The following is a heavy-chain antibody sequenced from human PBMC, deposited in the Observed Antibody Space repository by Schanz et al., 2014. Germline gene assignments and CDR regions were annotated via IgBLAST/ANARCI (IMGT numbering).Heavy chain of an antibody. D-gene: IGHD3-10*02. Sequence: EVQLVESGGGLVQPGGSLRLSCAASGFTFSSYSMNWVRQAPGKGLEWVSYISGSSRTIYYADSMKGRFTISRDNAKNTLYLQMNSLRPEDTAIYYCAKNQYDDVDLSSFYFDFWGQGTLVTVSS. CDR3: AKNQYDDVDLSSFYFDF. J-gene: IGHJ4*02. V-gene: IGHV3-48*04. CDR1: GFTFSSYS. CDR2: ISGSSRTI.